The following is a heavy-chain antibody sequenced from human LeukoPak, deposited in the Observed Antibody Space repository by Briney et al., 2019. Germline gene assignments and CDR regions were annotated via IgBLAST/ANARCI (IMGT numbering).Heavy chain of an antibody. V-gene: IGHV4-59*01. CDR1: GGSINSYY. CDR3: ASGTIFGVVPY. CDR2: IYYSGST. J-gene: IGHJ4*02. D-gene: IGHD3-3*01. Sequence: PSETLSLTCSVSGGSINSYYWSWIRQPPGKGLEWIGYIYYSGSTNYNPSLKSRVTISVDTSKNQFSLKMRSVTAADTAVYYCASGTIFGVVPYWGQGTLVTVSS.